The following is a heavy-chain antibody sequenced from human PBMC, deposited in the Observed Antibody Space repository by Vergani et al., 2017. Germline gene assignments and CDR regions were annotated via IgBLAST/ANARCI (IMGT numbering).Heavy chain of an antibody. CDR1: GGSISSSSHF. CDR2: IYYTGSA. J-gene: IGHJ4*02. CDR3: ARHDSGHYDASYYGLDV. Sequence: QLQLHKSGPGLVKPSETLSLTCTLSGGSISSSSHFWGWLRQTPGKGLEWIGSIYYTGSAYYNPSLKSRVSISVDASKNQFSLKLSSVTAADSAVYYCARHDSGHYDASYYGLDVWGQGTLVIVSS. D-gene: IGHD3-3*01. V-gene: IGHV4-39*01.